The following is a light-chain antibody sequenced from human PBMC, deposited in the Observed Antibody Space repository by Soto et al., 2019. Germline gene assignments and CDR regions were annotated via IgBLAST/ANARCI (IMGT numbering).Light chain of an antibody. CDR3: HPCYSKIWT. J-gene: IGKJ1*01. CDR1: QSVSSN. CDR2: GAS. Sequence: KVMTQSPATLSVSPGERATLSCRASQSVSSNLAWYQQKPGQAPRLLIYGASTRATGIPARFSGSGSGTDFILSICSLQREDVATYSRHPCYSKIWTVGQGT. V-gene: IGKV3-15*01.